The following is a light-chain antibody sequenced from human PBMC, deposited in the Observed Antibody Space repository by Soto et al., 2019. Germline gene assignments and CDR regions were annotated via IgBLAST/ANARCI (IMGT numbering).Light chain of an antibody. Sequence: DIQMTQSPSTLSGSVGDRVTITCRASQTISSWLAWYQQKPGKAPKLLIYKASTLNSGVPSRFSGSGSGTEFTLTISSLQPDDFATYYCQHYNSYSQALGQGPKV. CDR1: QTISSW. CDR2: KAS. J-gene: IGKJ1*01. V-gene: IGKV1-5*03. CDR3: QHYNSYSQA.